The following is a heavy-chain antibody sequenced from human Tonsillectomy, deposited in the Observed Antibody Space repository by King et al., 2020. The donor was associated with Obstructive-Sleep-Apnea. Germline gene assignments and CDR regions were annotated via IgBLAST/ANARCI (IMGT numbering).Heavy chain of an antibody. CDR1: GFTFSDHY. D-gene: IGHD3-10*01. CDR3: AGVCVKGIGSGGAHYYDF. Sequence: VQLVESGGGLVQPGGSLRLSCAASGFTFSDHYMDWVRQAPGQGLEWIGRSRDSANSYTTEYAAPVKGRFAISRDDSKDSLYLQMNSMKTEDTALYYCAGVCVKGIGSGGAHYYDFWGQGILVTVSS. V-gene: IGHV3-72*01. CDR2: SRDSANSYTT. J-gene: IGHJ4*02.